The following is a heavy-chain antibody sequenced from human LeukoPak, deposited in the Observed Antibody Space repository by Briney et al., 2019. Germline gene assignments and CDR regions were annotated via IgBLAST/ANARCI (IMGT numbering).Heavy chain of an antibody. CDR3: ARDVLRSAFDI. D-gene: IGHD2-8*01. Sequence: PSETLSLTCAVYGGSFSGYYWSWIRQPPGKGLEWIGYIYYSGSTNYNPSLKSRVTISVDTSKNQFSLKLSSVTAADTAVYYCARDVLRSAFDIWGQGTMVTVSS. J-gene: IGHJ3*02. CDR2: IYYSGST. V-gene: IGHV4-59*01. CDR1: GGSFSGYY.